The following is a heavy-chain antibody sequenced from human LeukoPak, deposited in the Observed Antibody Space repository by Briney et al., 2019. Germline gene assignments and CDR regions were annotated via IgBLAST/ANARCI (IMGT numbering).Heavy chain of an antibody. D-gene: IGHD3-16*01. V-gene: IGHV4-34*01. CDR1: GGSFSGYY. Sequence: SETLSLTCAVYGGSFSGYYWSWIRQPPGKGLEWIGEINHSGRTNYNPYFKSRVTISVDTSKNQFSLKLSSVTAADTAVYYCASTVLGEFDYWGQGTLVTVSS. CDR2: INHSGRT. J-gene: IGHJ4*02. CDR3: ASTVLGEFDY.